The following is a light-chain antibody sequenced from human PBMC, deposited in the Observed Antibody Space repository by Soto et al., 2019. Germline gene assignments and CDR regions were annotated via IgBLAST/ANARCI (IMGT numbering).Light chain of an antibody. CDR1: SSDIGGYNS. V-gene: IGLV2-8*01. CDR2: DVT. CDR3: SLFTAANNLV. J-gene: IGLJ1*01. Sequence: QSVLTQSPAASGSPGQSVTISCTGTSSDIGGYNSVSWYQQHPGKAPKVMIYDVTKRPSGVPDRFSGSKSGNTASLTVSALQAEDEADYYCSLFTAANNLVFGTSPNVTVL.